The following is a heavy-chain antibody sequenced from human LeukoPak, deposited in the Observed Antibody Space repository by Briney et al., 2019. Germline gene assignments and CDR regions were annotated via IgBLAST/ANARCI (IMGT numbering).Heavy chain of an antibody. CDR2: IYYSGST. CDR1: GGSISSYY. D-gene: IGHD2-2*01. CDR3: ARRVPGGGGGFDY. Sequence: SETLSLTCTVSGGSISSYYWSWIRQPPGKGLEWIGYIYYSGSTNYNPSLKSRVTISVDTSKNQFSLKLSSVTAADTAVYYCARRVPGGGGGFDYWGQGTLVTVSS. J-gene: IGHJ4*02. V-gene: IGHV4-59*01.